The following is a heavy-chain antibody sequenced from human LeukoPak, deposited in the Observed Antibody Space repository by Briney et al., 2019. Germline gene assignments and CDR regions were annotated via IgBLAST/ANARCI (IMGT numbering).Heavy chain of an antibody. J-gene: IGHJ4*02. D-gene: IGHD3-10*01. CDR1: GFTFTSSA. Sequence: SVKVSCKASGFTFTSSAVQWVRQARGQRLEWIGWIVVGSGNTNYAQKFQERVTITRDMSTSTAYMELRSLRSDDTAVYYCVRTERGGSGSDYWGQGTLVTVSS. V-gene: IGHV1-58*01. CDR3: VRTERGGSGSDY. CDR2: IVVGSGNT.